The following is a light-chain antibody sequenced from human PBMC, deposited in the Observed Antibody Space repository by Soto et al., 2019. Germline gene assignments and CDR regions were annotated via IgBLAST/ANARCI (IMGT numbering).Light chain of an antibody. CDR3: TSYAGGNNV. V-gene: IGLV2-8*01. CDR1: SSDVGGYNY. J-gene: IGLJ1*01. Sequence: QPVLTQPPSASGSPGQSVTISCTGTSSDVGGYNYVSWYQQYPGKVPKLVVYEVNKRPSGVPDRFSGSKSGNTASLTVSGLQAEDEADYYCTSYAGGNNVFGTGTKVTVL. CDR2: EVN.